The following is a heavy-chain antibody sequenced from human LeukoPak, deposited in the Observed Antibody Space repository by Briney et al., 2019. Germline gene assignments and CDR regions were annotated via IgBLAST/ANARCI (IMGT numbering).Heavy chain of an antibody. Sequence: PGGSLRLSCAASGFTFSSYWMSWVRQAPGKGLEWVANIKQDGSEKYYVDSVKGRFTISRDNAKNSLYLQMNSLRAEDTAVYYCARDVSEVAAAGTDALDYWGQGTLVTVSS. J-gene: IGHJ4*02. CDR3: ARDVSEVAAAGTDALDY. CDR1: GFTFSSYW. D-gene: IGHD6-13*01. CDR2: IKQDGSEK. V-gene: IGHV3-7*01.